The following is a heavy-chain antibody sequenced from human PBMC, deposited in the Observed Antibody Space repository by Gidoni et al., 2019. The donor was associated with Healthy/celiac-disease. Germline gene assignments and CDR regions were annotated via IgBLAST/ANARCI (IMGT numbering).Heavy chain of an antibody. Sequence: QLQLQESGPGLVKPSETLSLTCTVSGGSISSSSYYWGWIRQPPGKGLEWIGSIYYSGSTYYNPSLKSRVTISVDTSKNQFSLKLSSVTAADTAVYYCARDTAMVKDDLPYYYYGMDVWGQGTTVTVSS. CDR2: IYYSGST. CDR1: GGSISSSSYY. J-gene: IGHJ6*02. CDR3: ARDTAMVKDDLPYYYYGMDV. V-gene: IGHV4-39*02. D-gene: IGHD5-18*01.